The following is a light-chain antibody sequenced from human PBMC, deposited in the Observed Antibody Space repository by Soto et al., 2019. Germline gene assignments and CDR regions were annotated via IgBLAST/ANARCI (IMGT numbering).Light chain of an antibody. Sequence: DIQMTQSPSSLSASVGDRVTITCRASQGISTYLNWYQQKPGKAPKLLIYAASSLQSGVPSRFSGSGSETDFTLTISSLQPEDFATYSSHQSYSTAWTFGQGNTVHIK. CDR2: AAS. CDR3: HQSYSTAWT. J-gene: IGKJ1*01. V-gene: IGKV1-39*01. CDR1: QGISTY.